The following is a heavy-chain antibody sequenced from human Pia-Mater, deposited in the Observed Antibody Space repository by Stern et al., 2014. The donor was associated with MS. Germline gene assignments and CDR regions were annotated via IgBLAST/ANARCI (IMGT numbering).Heavy chain of an antibody. CDR1: GKNFSTYA. V-gene: IGHV7-4-1*02. Sequence: VQLVQSGSELKKPGASVKVSCKASGKNFSTYAMNWLRQAPGQGLEWMGRINTNTGNPTYAQGFTGRFVFSLDTSVSTAYLQISSLKAEDTAVYYCAREVRRGDYWGQGTLVTVSS. J-gene: IGHJ4*02. CDR2: INTNTGNP. CDR3: AREVRRGDY. D-gene: IGHD3-10*01.